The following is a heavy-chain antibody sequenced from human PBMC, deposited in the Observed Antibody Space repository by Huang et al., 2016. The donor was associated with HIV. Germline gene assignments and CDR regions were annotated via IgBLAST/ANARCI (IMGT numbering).Heavy chain of an antibody. D-gene: IGHD2-21*02. Sequence: QVQLVQSGAEVKKPGASVKVSCKASGYTFSNYGISWVRQVPGQGLEGMGGISAHKTDSTYAQNLQGRVTLTTDTSTSTAYLELPSLRSDDTAVYYCARGPLFGDREYFQHWGQGTLVTVSS. CDR3: ARGPLFGDREYFQH. V-gene: IGHV1-18*04. CDR1: GYTFSNYG. CDR2: ISAHKTDS. J-gene: IGHJ1*01.